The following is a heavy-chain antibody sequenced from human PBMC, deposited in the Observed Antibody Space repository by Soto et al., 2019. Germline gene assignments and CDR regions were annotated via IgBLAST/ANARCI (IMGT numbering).Heavy chain of an antibody. V-gene: IGHV1-69*02. CDR2: IIPILGIA. D-gene: IGHD3-16*01. J-gene: IGHJ6*03. CDR1: GGTFSSYT. Sequence: QVQLVQSGAEVKKPGSSVKVSCKASGGTFSSYTISWVRQAPGQGLEWMGRIIPILGIANYAQKFQGRVKSTEDKSTATAYRELSSMRFETTAVYYCARSSFGGVSYSYNYMAVWGKGTTVTVS. CDR3: ARSSFGGVSYSYNYMAV.